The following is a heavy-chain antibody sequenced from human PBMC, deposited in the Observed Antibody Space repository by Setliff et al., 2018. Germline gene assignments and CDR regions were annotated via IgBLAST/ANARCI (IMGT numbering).Heavy chain of an antibody. CDR3: VRPGGTTVVARHFDY. CDR2: IPYSGTP. D-gene: IGHD2-15*01. J-gene: IGHJ4*01. V-gene: IGHV4-39*01. Sequence: ETLSLTCTVSDDSFTSSRYYWGWIRQAPGSGLEWIGGIPYSGTPYYNASVESRVTISIDTSRNQFSLELRSVTVADTATYYCVRPGGTTVVARHFDYWGSGILVTVSS. CDR1: DDSFTSSRYY.